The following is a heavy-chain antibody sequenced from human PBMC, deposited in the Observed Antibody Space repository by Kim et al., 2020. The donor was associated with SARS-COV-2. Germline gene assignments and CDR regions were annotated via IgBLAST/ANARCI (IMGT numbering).Heavy chain of an antibody. Sequence: SETLSLTCTVSGGSISSYYWSWIRQPPGKGLEWIGYIYYSGSTNYIPSLKSRVTISVDTSKNQFSLKLSSVTAADTAVYYCARTALHYYDSSGYPGDDIWGQGTMVTVSS. V-gene: IGHV4-59*08. CDR3: ARTALHYYDSSGYPGDDI. J-gene: IGHJ3*02. D-gene: IGHD3-22*01. CDR1: GGSISSYY. CDR2: IYYSGST.